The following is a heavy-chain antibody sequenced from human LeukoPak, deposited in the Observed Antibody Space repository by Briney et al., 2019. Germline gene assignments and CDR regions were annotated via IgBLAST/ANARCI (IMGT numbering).Heavy chain of an antibody. J-gene: IGHJ3*02. V-gene: IGHV3-21*01. CDR2: ISSSSSYI. Sequence: PGGSLRLSCAASGFTFSSYSMNWVRQAPGKGLEWVSSISSSSSYIYYADSVKGRFTISRDNAKNSLYLQMNSLRAEDTAVYHCARGDDYDDAFDIWGQPTMVTVYS. D-gene: IGHD4-17*01. CDR3: ARGDDYDDAFDI. CDR1: GFTFSSYS.